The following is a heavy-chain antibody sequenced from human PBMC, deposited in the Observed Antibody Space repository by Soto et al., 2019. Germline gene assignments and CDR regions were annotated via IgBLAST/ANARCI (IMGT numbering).Heavy chain of an antibody. J-gene: IGHJ4*02. CDR1: GFTFSSYG. Sequence: QVQLVESGGGVVQPGRSLRLSCAASGFTFSSYGMHWVRQAPGKGLEWVAVISYDGSNKYYADSVKGRFTISRDNSKNTLYLQMNSLRAEDTAMYDCAKEVVTAFDYWGQGTLLSVS. D-gene: IGHD2-21*02. CDR3: AKEVVTAFDY. V-gene: IGHV3-30*18. CDR2: ISYDGSNK.